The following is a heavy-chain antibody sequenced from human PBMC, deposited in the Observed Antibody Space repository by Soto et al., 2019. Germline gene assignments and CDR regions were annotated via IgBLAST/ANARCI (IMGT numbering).Heavy chain of an antibody. CDR1: GYTFTRYG. Sequence: GASVKVSCKASGYTFTRYGISWVRQAPGQGLEWMGWISAYNGNTNYAQKLQGRVTMTTDTSTSTAYMELRSLRSDDTAVYYCARVVGCSSTSCHYGMDVWGQGPTVTVSS. CDR3: ARVVGCSSTSCHYGMDV. V-gene: IGHV1-18*04. J-gene: IGHJ6*02. CDR2: ISAYNGNT. D-gene: IGHD2-2*01.